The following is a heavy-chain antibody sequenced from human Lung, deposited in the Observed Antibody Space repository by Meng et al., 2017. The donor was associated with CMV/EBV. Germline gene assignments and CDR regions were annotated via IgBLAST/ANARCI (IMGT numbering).Heavy chain of an antibody. D-gene: IGHD1-1*01. CDR2: IKSKVDGGTT. V-gene: IGHV3-15*01. CDR3: TTGRGGYNAEDY. Sequence: EVQLVESGGGLIRPGGSLRLSCEVSGLNFKGAWMSWVRQAPGKGPEWVALIKSKVDGGTTDYAAPVRGRFTFSRDDSKSTIYLQMNSVKTEDTAVYYCTTGRGGYNAEDYWGHGTLVTVSS. CDR1: GLNFKGAW. J-gene: IGHJ4*01.